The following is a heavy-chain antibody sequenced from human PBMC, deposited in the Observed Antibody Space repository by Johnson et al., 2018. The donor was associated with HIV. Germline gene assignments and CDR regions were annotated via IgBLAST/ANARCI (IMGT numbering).Heavy chain of an antibody. J-gene: IGHJ3*02. CDR2: IKSKTDGGTT. D-gene: IGHD5-24*01. CDR3: TSRRDCYNLIGI. CDR1: AFTVSDNY. Sequence: VQLVESGGGLVQPGGSLRLSCAASAFTVSDNYLSWVRQAPGKGLEWVGRIKSKTDGGTTDYAAPVKGRFTISKDDSESTLYVQMNSLKTEYTAVYYCTSRRDCYNLIGIWGQGTMVTVSS. V-gene: IGHV3-15*01.